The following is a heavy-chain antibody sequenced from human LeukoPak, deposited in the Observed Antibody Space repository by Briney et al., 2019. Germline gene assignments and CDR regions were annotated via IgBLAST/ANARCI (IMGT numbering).Heavy chain of an antibody. J-gene: IGHJ4*02. CDR1: GYTFTSYD. CDR3: AITGYYDFWSGSNDY. Sequence: ASVKVSCKASGYTFTSYDINWVRQATGQGLEWMGWMNPNSGNTGYVQKFQGRVTMTRNTSISTAYMELSSLRSEDTAVYYCAITGYYDFWSGSNDYWGRGTLVTVSS. V-gene: IGHV1-8*01. D-gene: IGHD3-3*01. CDR2: MNPNSGNT.